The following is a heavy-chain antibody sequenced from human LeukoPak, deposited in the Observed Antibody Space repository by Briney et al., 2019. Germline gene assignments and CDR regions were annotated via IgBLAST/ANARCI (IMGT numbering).Heavy chain of an antibody. J-gene: IGHJ4*02. Sequence: GGSLRLSCAASGFTFSSYDMHWVRQATGKGLEWVSAIGTAGDTYYPGSVKGRFTISRENAKNSLYLQMNSLRAGDTAVYYCARKSSTSCYDYWGQGTLVTVSS. D-gene: IGHD2-2*01. CDR2: IGTAGDT. CDR1: GFTFSSYD. V-gene: IGHV3-13*01. CDR3: ARKSSTSCYDY.